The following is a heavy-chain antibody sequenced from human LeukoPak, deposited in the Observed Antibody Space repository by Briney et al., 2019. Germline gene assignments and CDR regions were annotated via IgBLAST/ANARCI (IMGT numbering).Heavy chain of an antibody. CDR3: VREGNQALSRDFYF. CDR2: INPASGGT. CDR1: GFTFTGHY. J-gene: IGHJ1*01. V-gene: IGHV1-2*02. D-gene: IGHD3-3*01. Sequence: EASVKVSCKASGFTFTGHYIHWVRLAPGQGLEWMGYINPASGGTRSPPNLRDRVTLTTDTSVSAAYMELSSLLSDDSAVYYGVREGNQALSRDFYFWGQGTLVTVSS.